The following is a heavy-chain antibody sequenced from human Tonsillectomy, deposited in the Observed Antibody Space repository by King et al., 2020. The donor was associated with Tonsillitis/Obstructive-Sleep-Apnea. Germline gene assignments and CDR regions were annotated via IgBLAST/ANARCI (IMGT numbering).Heavy chain of an antibody. J-gene: IGHJ4*02. V-gene: IGHV3-15*01. CDR1: GFTFSNAW. Sequence: VQLVESGGGLVKPGGSLRLSCAASGFTFSNAWMSWVRQAPGKGLEWVGRIKSKTDGGTTDYAAPVKGSFTISRDDSKNTLYLKMNSLKTEDTAVYYCTARPLDYYDSSGYYYFDYWGQGTLVTVSS. CDR2: IKSKTDGGTT. CDR3: TARPLDYYDSSGYYYFDY. D-gene: IGHD3-22*01.